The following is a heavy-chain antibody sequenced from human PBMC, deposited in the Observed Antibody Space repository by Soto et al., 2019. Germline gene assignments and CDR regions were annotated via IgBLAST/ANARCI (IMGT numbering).Heavy chain of an antibody. D-gene: IGHD1-1*01. Sequence: QVHLVQSGAEVKKPGASVKVSCKASGYTFTSYGITWVRQAPGQGLEWMGWISAHNGNTDYAQKLQGRVIVTRDTSTSTAYMALRSLRSDDTAVYSCARARYGDYWGQGALVTVSS. CDR2: ISAHNGNT. V-gene: IGHV1-18*01. J-gene: IGHJ4*02. CDR3: ARARYGDY. CDR1: GYTFTSYG.